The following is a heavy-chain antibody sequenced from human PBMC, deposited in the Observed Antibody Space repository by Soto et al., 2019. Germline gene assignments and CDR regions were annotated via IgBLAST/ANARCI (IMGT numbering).Heavy chain of an antibody. J-gene: IGHJ4*01. CDR3: ARSSSTATRSLALAPDH. D-gene: IGHD6-6*01. CDR1: GFTVSSNY. CDR2: IYNVGTT. Sequence: GGSLRLSCAASGFTVSSNYMNWVRQAPGKGLEWVSVIYNVGTTYYADSVKGRFTISRDNSKNTLYLQMNNLRAEDTAVYYCARSSSTATRSLALAPDHWGQGTLVTVSS. V-gene: IGHV3-53*01.